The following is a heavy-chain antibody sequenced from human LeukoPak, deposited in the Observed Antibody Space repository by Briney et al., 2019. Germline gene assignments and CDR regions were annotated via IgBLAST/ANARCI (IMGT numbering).Heavy chain of an antibody. J-gene: IGHJ3*02. CDR3: ARRNILTEGEAFDI. V-gene: IGHV4-4*07. D-gene: IGHD3-9*01. CDR2: IYVGGVT. CDR1: GDPSGSYY. Sequence: SETLSLTCTVSGDPSGSYYWNWIRQPAGEGLEWIGRIYVGGVTNYNPSLKSRVTISVGTSENQFSLKLNSVTAADTAVYYCARRNILTEGEAFDIWGQGTMVTVSS.